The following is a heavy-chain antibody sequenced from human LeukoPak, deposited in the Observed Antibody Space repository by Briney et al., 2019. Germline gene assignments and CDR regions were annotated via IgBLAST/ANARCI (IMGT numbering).Heavy chain of an antibody. V-gene: IGHV4-39*01. CDR1: GGSTSSSSYY. CDR3: ARSAAAGTWVDY. CDR2: IYYSGST. D-gene: IGHD6-13*01. J-gene: IGHJ4*02. Sequence: PSETLSLTCTVSGGSTSSSSYYWGWIRQPPGKGLEWIGSIYYSGSTYYNPSLKSRVTISVDTSKNQFSLKLSSVTAADTAVYYCARSAAAGTWVDYWGQGTLVTVSS.